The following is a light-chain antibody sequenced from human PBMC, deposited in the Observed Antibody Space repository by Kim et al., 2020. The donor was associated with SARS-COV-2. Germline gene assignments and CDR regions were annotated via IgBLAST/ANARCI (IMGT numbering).Light chain of an antibody. J-gene: IGKJ4*01. CDR1: QTIISNY. CDR3: QQYGKSPPLI. V-gene: IGKV3-20*01. Sequence: EIVLTQSPATLSLSPGERAILSCRASQTIISNYLAWYQQKPGQSPRLLIYGASSRATGIPDRFRGSGTGTDFTLTITRLEPDDFAVYYCQQYGKSPPLIFGGGTKVEIK. CDR2: GAS.